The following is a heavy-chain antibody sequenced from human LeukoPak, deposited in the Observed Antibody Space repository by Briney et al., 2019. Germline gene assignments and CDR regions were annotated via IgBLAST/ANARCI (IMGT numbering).Heavy chain of an antibody. CDR3: ARDRHAVVTESNDAFDI. Sequence: PGGSLRLSCAASGFTFSDYYMSWIRQAPGKGLEWVSYVCSSSSYTNYADSVKGRFAISRDNAKNSLYLQMNSLRAEDTAVYYCARDRHAVVTESNDAFDIWGQGTMVTVSS. CDR2: VCSSSSYT. CDR1: GFTFSDYY. J-gene: IGHJ3*02. V-gene: IGHV3-11*05. D-gene: IGHD2-21*02.